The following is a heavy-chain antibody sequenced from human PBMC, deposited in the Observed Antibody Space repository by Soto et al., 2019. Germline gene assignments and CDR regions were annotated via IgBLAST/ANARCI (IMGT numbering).Heavy chain of an antibody. CDR1: GFTLSNNE. J-gene: IGHJ3*02. D-gene: IGHD2-2*01. V-gene: IGHV3-74*01. CDR3: ARAGLGYCTSTSCHPGFDI. CDR2: INGDGRTT. Sequence: AGGALRLPCAASGFTLSNNEKHLGRQTPGKGLGWVSRINGDGRTTIYADSVKGRFTISRDNAKNTLYLQMNSLRAEDTAVYYCARAGLGYCTSTSCHPGFDIWGQGTMVTVSS.